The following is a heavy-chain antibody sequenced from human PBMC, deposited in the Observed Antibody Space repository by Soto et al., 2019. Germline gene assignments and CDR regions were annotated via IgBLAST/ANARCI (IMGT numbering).Heavy chain of an antibody. CDR3: ARGGKYNWNHNWFDP. CDR2: IYHSGST. V-gene: IGHV4-30-2*01. Sequence: QLQLQESGSGLVKPSQTLSLTCAVSGGSISSGEYSWNWIRQPPGKGLEWIGYIYHSGSTYYNPSLKSRVTISVDRSKNQFSLKLSSVTAADTAVYYCARGGKYNWNHNWFDPWGQGTLVTVSS. D-gene: IGHD1-20*01. J-gene: IGHJ5*02. CDR1: GGSISSGEYS.